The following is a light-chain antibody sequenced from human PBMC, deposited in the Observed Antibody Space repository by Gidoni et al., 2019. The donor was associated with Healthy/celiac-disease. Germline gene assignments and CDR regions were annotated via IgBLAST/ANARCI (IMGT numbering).Light chain of an antibody. CDR3: QQYNNWPRT. V-gene: IGKV3-15*01. Sequence: EIVMPQYPATLSVSPGERATLSCRASQSVSSNLAWYQQKPGQAPRLLIYGASTRATGSPARFSGSGSGTEFTLTISSLQSEDFAVYYCQQYNNWPRTFGGGTKVEIK. J-gene: IGKJ4*01. CDR2: GAS. CDR1: QSVSSN.